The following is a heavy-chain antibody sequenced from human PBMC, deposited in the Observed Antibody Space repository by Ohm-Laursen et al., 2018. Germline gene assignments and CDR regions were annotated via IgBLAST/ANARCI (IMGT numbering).Heavy chain of an antibody. V-gene: IGHV3-11*04. J-gene: IGHJ3*02. CDR1: GFTFSDYY. D-gene: IGHD3-10*01. Sequence: GSLRLSCSASGFTFSDYYMSWIRQAPGKGLEWVSYISSSGSTIYYADSVRGRFTISRDNAKDSMFLQMNNLRAEDTAVYYCAREGGFGELSSLDAFDIWGQGTMVTVSS. CDR2: ISSSGSTI. CDR3: AREGGFGELSSLDAFDI.